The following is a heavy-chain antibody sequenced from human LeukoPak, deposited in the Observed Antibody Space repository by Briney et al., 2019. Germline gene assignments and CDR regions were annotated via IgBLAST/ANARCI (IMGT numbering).Heavy chain of an antibody. CDR2: FYYSGNT. CDR3: ARTANPSLGYCSGGSCLT. CDR1: GGFINSINYY. V-gene: IGHV4-39*07. Sequence: SETLSLTCTVSGGFINSINYYWGWIRQPPGKGLEWIGSFYYSGNTYYNPSLKSRVTISVDMSKNQFSLNLRSVTAADTAVYYCARTANPSLGYCSGGSCLTWGQGTLVTVSS. D-gene: IGHD2-15*01. J-gene: IGHJ5*02.